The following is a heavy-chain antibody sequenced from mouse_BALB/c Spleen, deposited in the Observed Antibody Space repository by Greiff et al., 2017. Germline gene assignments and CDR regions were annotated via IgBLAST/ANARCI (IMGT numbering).Heavy chain of an antibody. Sequence: EVQLQQSGAELVKPGASVKLSCTASGFNIKDTYMHWVKQRPEQGLEWIGRIDPANGNTKYDPKFQGKATITADTSSNTAYLQLSSLTSEDTAVYYWARRNRYAMDYWGQGTSVTVSS. V-gene: IGHV14-3*02. CDR2: IDPANGNT. CDR3: ARRNRYAMDY. J-gene: IGHJ4*01. CDR1: GFNIKDTY.